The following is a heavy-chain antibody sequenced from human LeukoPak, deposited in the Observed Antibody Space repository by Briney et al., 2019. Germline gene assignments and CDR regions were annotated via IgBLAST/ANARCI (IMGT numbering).Heavy chain of an antibody. CDR3: ARVANYDYIWGSYRYPLYYLDY. J-gene: IGHJ4*02. V-gene: IGHV1-8*01. Sequence: GASVKVSCKASGYTFTSYDINWVRQATGQGLEWMGWMNPNSGNTGYAQKFQGRVTMTRNTSISTAYMELSSLRSEDTAVYYCARVANYDYIWGSYRYPLYYLDYWGQGTLVTVSS. CDR2: MNPNSGNT. CDR1: GYTFTSYD. D-gene: IGHD3-16*02.